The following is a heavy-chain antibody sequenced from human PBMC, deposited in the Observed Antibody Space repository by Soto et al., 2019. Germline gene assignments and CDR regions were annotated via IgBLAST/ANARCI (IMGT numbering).Heavy chain of an antibody. V-gene: IGHV3-74*01. D-gene: IGHD3-22*01. Sequence: GGFLRLSCVASGFTFSSYWMHWVRQAPGKGLVWVSRINSDGSSTSYADSVKGRFTISRDNAKNTLYLQMNSLRAEDTAVYYCARTNPSTMIGYNWFDPWGQGTLVTVSS. CDR3: ARTNPSTMIGYNWFDP. J-gene: IGHJ5*02. CDR1: GFTFSSYW. CDR2: INSDGSST.